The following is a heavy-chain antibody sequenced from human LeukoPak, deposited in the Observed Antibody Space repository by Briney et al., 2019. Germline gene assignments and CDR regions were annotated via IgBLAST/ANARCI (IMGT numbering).Heavy chain of an antibody. J-gene: IGHJ4*02. Sequence: SETLSLTCAVYGGSFSGYYWSWIRQPPGKRLEWMREINHSGSTNYNPSLKSRVTISVDTSKNQFSLKLSSVTAADTAVYYCARGPTYYYDSSGYYDWGQGTLVTVSS. CDR3: ARGPTYYYDSSGYYD. CDR1: GGSFSGYY. CDR2: INHSGST. V-gene: IGHV4-34*01. D-gene: IGHD3-22*01.